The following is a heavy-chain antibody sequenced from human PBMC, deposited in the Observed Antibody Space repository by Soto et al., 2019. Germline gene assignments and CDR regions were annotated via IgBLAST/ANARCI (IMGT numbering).Heavy chain of an antibody. Sequence: GGSLRLSCAASGLTFSNYGMNWVRQAPGKGLEWVVGISGTGGSAYHADSVKGRLTISRDNSKNTLYLQMNSLRAKDTAIYYCVKEGSGWVPRFSFDFWGRGTMVTFSS. D-gene: IGHD6-19*01. V-gene: IGHV3-23*01. J-gene: IGHJ3*01. CDR2: ISGTGGSA. CDR1: GLTFSNYG. CDR3: VKEGSGWVPRFSFDF.